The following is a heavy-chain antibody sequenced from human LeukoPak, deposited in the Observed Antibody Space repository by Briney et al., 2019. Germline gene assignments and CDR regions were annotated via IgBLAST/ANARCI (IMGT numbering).Heavy chain of an antibody. D-gene: IGHD7-27*01. J-gene: IGHJ4*02. CDR2: ITTSDGNT. CDR1: GFTFSSYA. V-gene: IGHV3-23*01. CDR3: AKDGGLWVSAHWGDS. Sequence: GGSLRLSCAASGFTFSSYAMSWVRQAPGKGLEWVSTITTSDGNTYYADSVKGRFTVSRDNSKNTLYLQMNSLRAEDTAVYYCAKDGGLWVSAHWGDSWGRGTLVTVSS.